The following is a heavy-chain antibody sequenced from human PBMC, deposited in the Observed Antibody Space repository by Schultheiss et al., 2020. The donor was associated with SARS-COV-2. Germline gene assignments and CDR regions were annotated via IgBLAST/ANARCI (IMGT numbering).Heavy chain of an antibody. Sequence: SETLSLTCTVSGGSITGYYWSWIRQPPGKGLEYIGEVTHSGSTDYNPSLKSRVTISVDTSKNQFSLKLSSVTAADTAVYYCARDGGGGIVEGGWFDPWGQGTLVTVSS. CDR1: GGSITGYY. J-gene: IGHJ5*02. CDR2: VTHSGST. D-gene: IGHD2-15*01. CDR3: ARDGGGGIVEGGWFDP. V-gene: IGHV4-59*01.